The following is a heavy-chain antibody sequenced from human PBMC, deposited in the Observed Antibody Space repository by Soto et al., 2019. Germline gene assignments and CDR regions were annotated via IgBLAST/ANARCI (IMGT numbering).Heavy chain of an antibody. Sequence: ASVKVSCKASGYTFTSYGISWVLQAPGEGLEWMGWISAYNGNTNYAQKLQGRVTMTTDTSTSTAYMELRRLRSDDTAVYYCARGSTRGYSGYDPRHFDYWGQGTLVTVSS. J-gene: IGHJ4*02. CDR3: ARGSTRGYSGYDPRHFDY. CDR2: ISAYNGNT. CDR1: GYTFTSYG. D-gene: IGHD5-12*01. V-gene: IGHV1-18*01.